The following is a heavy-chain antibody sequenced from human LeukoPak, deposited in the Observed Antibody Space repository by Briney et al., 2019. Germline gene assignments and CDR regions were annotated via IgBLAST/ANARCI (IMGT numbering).Heavy chain of an antibody. CDR2: IIRDGSAK. CDR1: GFNFGSYW. Sequence: GGSLRLSCVGSGFNFGSYWMSWVRQAPGKGLEWVANIIRDGSAKYCLDSVKGRFTISRDNAKNSVWLQMDSLRVDDTAIYYCARSMWPEDYWGQGTLVRVSS. D-gene: IGHD1-14*01. V-gene: IGHV3-7*01. CDR3: ARSMWPEDY. J-gene: IGHJ4*02.